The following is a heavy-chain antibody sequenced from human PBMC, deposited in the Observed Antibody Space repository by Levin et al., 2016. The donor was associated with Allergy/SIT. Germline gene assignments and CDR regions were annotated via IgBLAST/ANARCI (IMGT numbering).Heavy chain of an antibody. Sequence: VRQAPGKGLEWVSSISSSSSYIYYADSVKGRFTISRDNAKNSLYLQMNSLRAEDTAVYYCARSDYDFWSGSSNNFDYWGQGTLVTVSS. V-gene: IGHV3-21*01. CDR3: ARSDYDFWSGSSNNFDY. CDR2: ISSSSSYI. D-gene: IGHD3-3*01. J-gene: IGHJ4*02.